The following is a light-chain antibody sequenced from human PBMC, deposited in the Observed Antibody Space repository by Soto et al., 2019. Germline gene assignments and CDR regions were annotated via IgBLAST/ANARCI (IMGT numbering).Light chain of an antibody. CDR1: NIGRKS. CDR2: DDN. Sequence: SYELTQPPSVSVAPGQAATITCEGNNIGRKSVHWYQQKPGQAPVLVVYDDNDRPSGTPERFSGSNSGNTATLTISRVESGDEADYYCQVWDSRSHPWVFGGGTKVTVL. V-gene: IGLV3-21*02. J-gene: IGLJ3*02. CDR3: QVWDSRSHPWV.